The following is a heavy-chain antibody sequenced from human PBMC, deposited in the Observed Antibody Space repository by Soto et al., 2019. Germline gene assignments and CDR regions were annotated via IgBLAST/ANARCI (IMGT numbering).Heavy chain of an antibody. J-gene: IGHJ6*03. CDR1: GYTFTSYG. Sequence: GASVKVSCKASGYTFTSYGISWVRQAPGQGLEWMGWISAYNGNTNYAQKLQGRVTMTTDTSTSTAYMELRSLRSDDTAVYYCASWFPGQWGGVVVPAAMPGSDYYYYMDVWGKGTTVTVSS. D-gene: IGHD2-2*01. CDR3: ASWFPGQWGGVVVPAAMPGSDYYYYMDV. V-gene: IGHV1-18*01. CDR2: ISAYNGNT.